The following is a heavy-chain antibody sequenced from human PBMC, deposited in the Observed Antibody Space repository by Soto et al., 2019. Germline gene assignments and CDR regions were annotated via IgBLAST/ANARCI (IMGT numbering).Heavy chain of an antibody. J-gene: IGHJ5*02. CDR1: GDSVSSNSAA. CDR2: TYYRSKWYN. Sequence: PSQTLSLTCAISGDSVSSNSAAWNWIRQSPSRGLEWLGRTYYRSKWYNDYAVSVKSRITINPDTSKNQFSLQLNSVTPEDTAVYYCASDNPVFPGRDNERDLRNENWFDPWGQGTLVTVSS. D-gene: IGHD3-16*01. CDR3: ASDNPVFPGRDNERDLRNENWFDP. V-gene: IGHV6-1*01.